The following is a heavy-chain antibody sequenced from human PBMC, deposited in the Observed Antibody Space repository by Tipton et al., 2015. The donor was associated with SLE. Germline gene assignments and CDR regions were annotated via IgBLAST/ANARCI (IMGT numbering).Heavy chain of an antibody. CDR3: ARVREGHNYDFDN. Sequence: TLSLTCTVSGDSFSGGGYYWSWIRQPPGKGLEWIGYIHDGGSSNYNPSLKSRVAISLDTSKNQFSLRLTSVTAADTAVYFCARVREGHNYDFDNWGQGTLVTVSS. J-gene: IGHJ4*02. CDR1: GDSFSGGGYY. D-gene: IGHD5-24*01. V-gene: IGHV4-61*08. CDR2: IHDGGSS.